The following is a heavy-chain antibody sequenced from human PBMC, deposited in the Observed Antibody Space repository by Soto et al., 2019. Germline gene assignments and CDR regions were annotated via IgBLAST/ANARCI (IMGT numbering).Heavy chain of an antibody. CDR1: GFIFSSSW. D-gene: IGHD3-3*01. Sequence: EVQLVESGGGLVLPGGSPRLSCAASGFIFSSSWMTWVRQAPGKGLEWVANIKPDGSEVYYADSVNGRFTISRDNPRNSLYLQMSSLRAEDTAVYYCARESLLKSIPIYGYYYYAMDVWGQGTTVIVYS. V-gene: IGHV3-7*03. J-gene: IGHJ6*02. CDR2: IKPDGSEV. CDR3: ARESLLKSIPIYGYYYYAMDV.